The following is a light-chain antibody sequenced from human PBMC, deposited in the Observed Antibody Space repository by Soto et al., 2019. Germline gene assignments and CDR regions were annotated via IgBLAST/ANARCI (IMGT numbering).Light chain of an antibody. CDR1: SSDVGGYNY. Sequence: QSVLTQPASVSGSPGQSITISCTGTSSDVGGYNYVSWYQQHPGKAPKPMIYDVSDRPSGVSNRFSGSKSGNTASLTISGLQAEDEADYYCGSYTTTSALVVFGGGTKVTVL. CDR3: GSYTTTSALVV. CDR2: DVS. J-gene: IGLJ2*01. V-gene: IGLV2-14*03.